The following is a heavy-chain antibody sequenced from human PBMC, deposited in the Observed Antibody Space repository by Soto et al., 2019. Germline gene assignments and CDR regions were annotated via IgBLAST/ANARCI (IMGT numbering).Heavy chain of an antibody. V-gene: IGHV3-23*01. Sequence: GGSLRLSCAASGFTFISYAMSWVRQAPGKGLEWVSAISGSGGSTYYADSVKGRFTISRDNSKNTLYLQMNSLRAEDTAVYYCAKDQNWGPYYFDYWGQGTLVTVSS. CDR3: AKDQNWGPYYFDY. CDR1: GFTFISYA. J-gene: IGHJ4*02. CDR2: ISGSGGST. D-gene: IGHD7-27*01.